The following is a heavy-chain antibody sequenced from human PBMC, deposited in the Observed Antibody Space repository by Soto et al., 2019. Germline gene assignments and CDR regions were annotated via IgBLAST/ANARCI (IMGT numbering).Heavy chain of an antibody. Sequence: PGGSLRLSCAASGFTFSSYGMNWVRQAPGKGLEWVSSISRSSSYIYYADSVKGRFTISRDNAKNSLYLQMNSLRAEDTAVYYCASGNSGSSPDWGQGTLVTVSS. CDR2: ISRSSSYI. D-gene: IGHD1-26*01. CDR3: ASGNSGSSPD. CDR1: GFTFSSYG. J-gene: IGHJ4*02. V-gene: IGHV3-21*01.